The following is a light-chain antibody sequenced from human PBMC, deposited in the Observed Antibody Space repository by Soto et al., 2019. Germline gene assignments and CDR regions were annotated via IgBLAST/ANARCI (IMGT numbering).Light chain of an antibody. CDR3: SSYTSSNTYV. CDR1: ISAVSGYNF. CDR2: DVS. J-gene: IGLJ1*01. V-gene: IGLV2-14*03. Sequence: QSVLTQPAPVSGSPGQSITISCTGTISAVSGYNFVSWYQQYPGKAPKLMIYDVSNRPSGVSNRFSGSKSGNTASLTISGLQAEDEADYYCSSYTSSNTYVFGAGTKVTVL.